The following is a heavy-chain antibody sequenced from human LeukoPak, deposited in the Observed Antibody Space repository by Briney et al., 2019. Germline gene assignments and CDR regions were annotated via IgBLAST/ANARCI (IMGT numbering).Heavy chain of an antibody. CDR2: IYTSGST. D-gene: IGHD6-19*01. V-gene: IGHV4-61*02. J-gene: IGHJ3*02. CDR1: GGSISSGSYY. Sequence: SQTLPLTCTVSGGSISSGSYYWSWIRQPAGKGLEWIGRIYTSGSTNYNPSLKSRVTISVDTSKNQFSLKLSSVTAADTAVYYCALAVAGRHETGDDAFDIWGQGTMVTVSS. CDR3: ALAVAGRHETGDDAFDI.